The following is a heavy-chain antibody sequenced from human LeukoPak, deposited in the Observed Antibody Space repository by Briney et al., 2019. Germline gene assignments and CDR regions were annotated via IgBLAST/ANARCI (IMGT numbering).Heavy chain of an antibody. D-gene: IGHD4-17*01. Sequence: SETLSLTCTVSGGSISSSSYYWGWIRQPPGKGLEWIGNIYYSGSTYYNPSLKSRVTISVDTSKNQFSLKLSSVTAADTAVYYCARYDYGSYMDVWGKGTTVAVSS. CDR3: ARYDYGSYMDV. V-gene: IGHV4-39*07. CDR1: GGSISSSSYY. J-gene: IGHJ6*03. CDR2: IYYSGST.